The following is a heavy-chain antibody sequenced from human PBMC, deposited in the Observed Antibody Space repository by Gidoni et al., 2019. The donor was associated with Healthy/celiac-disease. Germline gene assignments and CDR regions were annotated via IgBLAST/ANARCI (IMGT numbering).Heavy chain of an antibody. CDR1: VYTVTGYY. D-gene: IGHD3-3*01. CDR2: INPTSGCT. J-gene: IGHJ3*02. Sequence: HVQLVPSGAEVKKPGASVKVSCKASVYTVTGYYIHWVRQAPGQGLEWKGWINPTSGCTNSAQKLQGSATITRDTSISTAYMELSRLRSDDTAVYYCARRFTIFGVVLHAFAIWGQGTMVTVSS. V-gene: IGHV1-2*02. CDR3: ARRFTIFGVVLHAFAI.